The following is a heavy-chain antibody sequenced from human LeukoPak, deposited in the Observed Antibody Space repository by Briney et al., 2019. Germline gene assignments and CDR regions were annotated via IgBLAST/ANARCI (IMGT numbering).Heavy chain of an antibody. CDR2: IYYSGST. J-gene: IGHJ4*02. V-gene: IGHV4-31*03. CDR3: ARAVGSSSSVAFDY. CDR1: GGSISSGGYY. D-gene: IGHD6-6*01. Sequence: SETLSLTCTVSGGSISSGGYYWSWIRQHPGKGLEWIGYIYYSGSTYYNPSLKSRVTISVDTSKNQFSLKLSSVTAADTAVYYCARAVGSSSSVAFDYWGQGTLVTVSS.